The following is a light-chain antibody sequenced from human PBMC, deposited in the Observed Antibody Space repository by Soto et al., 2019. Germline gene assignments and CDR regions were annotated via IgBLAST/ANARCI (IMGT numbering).Light chain of an antibody. V-gene: IGKV3-15*01. Sequence: ERVMTQSLATLSVSPGERATLSCRASQSVSSNLAWYQQKPGQAPRLLIYGASTRATGIPARFSGSGSETEFTLTISSLQSEDFAVYHCQQYNNWPLTFGGRTKVDIK. CDR2: GAS. J-gene: IGKJ4*01. CDR3: QQYNNWPLT. CDR1: QSVSSN.